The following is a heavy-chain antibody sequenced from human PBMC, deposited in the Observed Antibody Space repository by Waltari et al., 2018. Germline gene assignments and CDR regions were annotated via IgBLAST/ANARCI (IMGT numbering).Heavy chain of an antibody. CDR1: GGSFSGYY. V-gene: IGHV4-34*01. J-gene: IGHJ6*03. CDR3: ARGGVYSSSIFYMDV. D-gene: IGHD6-6*01. CDR2: INHSGST. Sequence: QVQLQQWGAGLLKPSETLSLTCAVSGGSFSGYYWSWIRQPPGKGLEWIGEINHSGSTNYNPSLKSRVTISVDTSKNQFSLKLSSVTAADTAVYYCARGGVYSSSIFYMDVWGKGTTVTVSS.